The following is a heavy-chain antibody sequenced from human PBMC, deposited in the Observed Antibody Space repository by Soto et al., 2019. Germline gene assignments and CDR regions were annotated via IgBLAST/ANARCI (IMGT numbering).Heavy chain of an antibody. CDR1: GYTFTSYA. CDR2: ISAYNGNT. D-gene: IGHD4-17*01. J-gene: IGHJ5*02. Sequence: ASVKVSCKASGYTFTSYAISWVRQAPGQGLEWMGWISAYNGNTNYAQKLQGRVTMTTDTSTSTAYMELRSLRSDDTAVYYCPRVTPGGWFDPWGQGTLVTVSS. V-gene: IGHV1-18*01. CDR3: PRVTPGGWFDP.